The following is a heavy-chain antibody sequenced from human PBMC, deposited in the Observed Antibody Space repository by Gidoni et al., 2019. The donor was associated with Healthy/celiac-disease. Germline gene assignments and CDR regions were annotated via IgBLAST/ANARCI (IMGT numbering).Heavy chain of an antibody. CDR3: AKPQLVRIWGSFDY. J-gene: IGHJ4*02. CDR2: ISGSGGST. Sequence: EVHLLESGGGLVQPGGSLSLSCAASGFTFSSYAMSWVRQAPGKGLEWVSAISGSGGSTFYADSVKVRFTISRDNSKNTLYLKMNSLRAEDTAVYYCAKPQLVRIWGSFDYWGQGTLVTVSS. CDR1: GFTFSSYA. V-gene: IGHV3-23*01. D-gene: IGHD3-16*01.